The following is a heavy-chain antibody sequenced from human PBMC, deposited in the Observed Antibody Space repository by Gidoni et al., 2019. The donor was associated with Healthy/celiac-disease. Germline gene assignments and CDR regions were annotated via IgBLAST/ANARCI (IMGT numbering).Heavy chain of an antibody. Sequence: QLQLQESGPGLVKPSETLSLTCTVSGGSISSSSYYWGWIRQPPGKGLEWIGSIYYSGSTYYNPSLKSRVTISVDTSKNQFSLKLSSVTAAATAVYYCARLGYYDSSGLSPGYWGQGTLVTVSS. CDR3: ARLGYYDSSGLSPGY. CDR1: GGSISSSSYY. J-gene: IGHJ4*02. CDR2: IYYSGST. D-gene: IGHD3-22*01. V-gene: IGHV4-39*01.